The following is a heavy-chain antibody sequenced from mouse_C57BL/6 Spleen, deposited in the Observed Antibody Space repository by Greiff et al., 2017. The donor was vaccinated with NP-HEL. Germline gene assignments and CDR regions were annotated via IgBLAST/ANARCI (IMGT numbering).Heavy chain of an antibody. V-gene: IGHV1-19*01. CDR2: INPYNGGT. J-gene: IGHJ1*03. CDR1: GYTFTDYY. CDR3: ATTVVATDWYFDV. Sequence: EVQLVESGPVLVKPGASVKMSCKASGYTFTDYYMNWVKQSHGKSLEWIGVINPYNGGTSYNQKFKGKATLTVDKSSSTAYMELNSLTSEDSAVYYCATTVVATDWYFDVWGTGTTVTVSS. D-gene: IGHD1-1*01.